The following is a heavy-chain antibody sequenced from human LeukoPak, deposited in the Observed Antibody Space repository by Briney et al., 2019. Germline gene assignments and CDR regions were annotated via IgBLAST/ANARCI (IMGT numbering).Heavy chain of an antibody. CDR1: GGTFSSYA. Sequence: ASVKVSCKASGGTFSSYAISWVRQAPGQGLEWMGRIIPILGIANYAQKFQGRVTITADKSTSTAYMELSSLRSEDTAVYYCARATVVDYGDYDLGYWGQGTLVTVSS. CDR2: IIPILGIA. D-gene: IGHD4-17*01. V-gene: IGHV1-69*04. CDR3: ARATVVDYGDYDLGY. J-gene: IGHJ4*02.